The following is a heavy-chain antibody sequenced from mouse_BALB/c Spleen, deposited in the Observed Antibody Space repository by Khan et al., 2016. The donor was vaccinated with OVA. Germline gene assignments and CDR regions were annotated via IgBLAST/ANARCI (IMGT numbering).Heavy chain of an antibody. Sequence: VQLQQSGAELVRPGALVKLSCKASGFTITDYYIHWVKQRPEQGLEWIGWIDPENGNTIYDPKFQGKASITADTSSNTASLQLSSLTSEDTAGYYSTKRDYEAMDYWGQGTSVTVSS. CDR1: GFTITDYY. V-gene: IGHV14-1*02. CDR3: TKRDYEAMDY. CDR2: IDPENGNT. D-gene: IGHD2-4*01. J-gene: IGHJ4*01.